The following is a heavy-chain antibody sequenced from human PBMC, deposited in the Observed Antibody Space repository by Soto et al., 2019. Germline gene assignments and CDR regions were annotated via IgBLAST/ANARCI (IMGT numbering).Heavy chain of an antibody. V-gene: IGHV4-30-4*01. CDR1: CGSISTDHYH. CDR2: IHYSGSI. Sequence: SETLSLTCTVSCGSISTDHYHWTWIRQAPGKGLEWIGYIHYSGSIQFNPSLQSRVSMSVDTSKNLFSLRLSSVTAADTAVYFCAREDDGGDRDYYGLDVWGQGTTVTVSS. D-gene: IGHD2-21*02. J-gene: IGHJ6*02. CDR3: AREDDGGDRDYYGLDV.